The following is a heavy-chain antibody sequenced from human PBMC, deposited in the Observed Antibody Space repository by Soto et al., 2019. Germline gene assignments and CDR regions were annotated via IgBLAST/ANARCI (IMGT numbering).Heavy chain of an antibody. CDR2: MTPNSGDT. J-gene: IGHJ4*02. Sequence: QVQLVQSGAEVKKPGASVKVSCKASGYTFTSYDINWVRQAPGQGLEWVGWMTPNSGDTGYAQTFQGRVALTRDTSRSTAYMELSSLPSEDTAVYFCARNLYNTGSFDHWGQGTLVTVSS. V-gene: IGHV1-8*02. CDR3: ARNLYNTGSFDH. D-gene: IGHD1-20*01. CDR1: GYTFTSYD.